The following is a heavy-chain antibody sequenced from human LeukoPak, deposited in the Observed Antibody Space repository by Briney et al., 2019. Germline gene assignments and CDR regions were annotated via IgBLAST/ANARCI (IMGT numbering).Heavy chain of an antibody. Sequence: GGSLRLSCAASGFTFRTYAMNWVRQAPGKGLEWLSGSGSGNGTYYADSVKGRFIISRDNSKNMVYLQMNSLTVEDTATYYCAKRTMSAFDSWGQGTLLIVSS. CDR3: AKRTMSAFDS. CDR1: GFTFRTYA. CDR2: SGSGNGT. J-gene: IGHJ4*02. V-gene: IGHV3-23*05.